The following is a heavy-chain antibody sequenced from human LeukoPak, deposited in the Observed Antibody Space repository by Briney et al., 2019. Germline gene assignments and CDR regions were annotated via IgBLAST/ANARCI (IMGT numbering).Heavy chain of an antibody. CDR1: GFTFSSYE. J-gene: IGHJ6*03. V-gene: IGHV3-48*03. CDR3: AIVVPAQYYYYYMDV. CDR2: ISSSGSTI. D-gene: IGHD2-2*01. Sequence: PGGSLRLSCTASGFTFSSYEMNWVRQAPGKGLEWVSYISSSGSTIYYADSVKGRFTISRDNAKNSLYLQMNSLRAEDTAVYYCAIVVPAQYYYYYMDVWGKGTTVTVSS.